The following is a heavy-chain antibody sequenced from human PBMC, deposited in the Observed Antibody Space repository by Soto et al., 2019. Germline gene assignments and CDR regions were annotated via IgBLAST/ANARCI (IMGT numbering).Heavy chain of an antibody. D-gene: IGHD5-12*01. V-gene: IGHV4-59*08. CDR3: ARRIVATDTFDY. CDR1: GSSMISYY. J-gene: IGHJ4*02. CDR2: IYYAGST. Sequence: SETLSLTXTVSGSSMISYYWSWIRQPPGRGLEWIGFIYYAGSTKYNPSLNSRVTISVDTSKNQFSLTVTSVTAADTAVYYCARRIVATDTFDYWGQGTLVTVSS.